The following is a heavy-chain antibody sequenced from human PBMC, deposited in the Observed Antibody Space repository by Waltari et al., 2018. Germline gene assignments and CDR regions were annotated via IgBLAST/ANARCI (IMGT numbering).Heavy chain of an antibody. V-gene: IGHV4-31*02. J-gene: IGHJ4*01. D-gene: IGHD3-16*02. Sequence: WNWIRQQPGKGPEWIGYIHHSGATYFNPSLQSRLSMSVDTSKNQFSLRLTSVTAADTAIYYCARRVTLSGFDFWGQGTLVTVSS. CDR3: ARRVTLSGFDF. CDR2: IHHSGAT.